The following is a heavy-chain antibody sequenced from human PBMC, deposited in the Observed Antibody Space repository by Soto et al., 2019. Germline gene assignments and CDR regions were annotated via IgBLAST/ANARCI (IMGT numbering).Heavy chain of an antibody. CDR3: ARDRSSSSHFDY. CDR2: IWYDGSNK. D-gene: IGHD6-6*01. Sequence: GWSLRLSCAASGFTFSSYGMHWVRQAPGKGLEWVAVIWYDGSNKYYADSVKGRFTISRDNSKNTLYLQMNSLRAEDTAVYYCARDRSSSSHFDYWGQGTLVTVSS. V-gene: IGHV3-33*08. CDR1: GFTFSSYG. J-gene: IGHJ4*02.